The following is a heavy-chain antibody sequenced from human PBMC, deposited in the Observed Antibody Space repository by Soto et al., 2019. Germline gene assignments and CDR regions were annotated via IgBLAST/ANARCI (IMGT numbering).Heavy chain of an antibody. CDR2: ISSSSSHT. D-gene: IGHD6-13*01. CDR1: GFTFSDYY. V-gene: IGHV3-11*06. CDR3: ASASAIAAAA. J-gene: IGHJ4*02. Sequence: QVQLVESGGGLVKPGGSLRLSCAASGFTFSDYYMSWIRQAPAKGLEWVSYISSSSSHTNYADSVKGRFTISRDNAKNSRYLQMNSLRVEDTAVYYCASASAIAAAARGQGTVVTVSS.